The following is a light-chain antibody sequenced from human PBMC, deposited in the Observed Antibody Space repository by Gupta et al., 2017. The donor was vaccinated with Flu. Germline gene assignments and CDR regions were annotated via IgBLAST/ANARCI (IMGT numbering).Light chain of an antibody. V-gene: IGLV3-1*01. Sequence: PGKTASITCSGDKLGEKYVYWYQQKPGQSPMMVVYQDTKRPSGIPERFSGSYSGNTATLTITGTQAMDEADYYCQASDSSAGVVFGGGTKLTVL. CDR2: QDT. J-gene: IGLJ3*02. CDR1: KLGEKY. CDR3: QASDSSAGVV.